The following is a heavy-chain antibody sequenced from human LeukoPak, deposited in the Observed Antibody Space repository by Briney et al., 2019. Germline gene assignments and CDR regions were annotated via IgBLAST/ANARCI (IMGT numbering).Heavy chain of an antibody. J-gene: IGHJ6*02. CDR2: ISRSGSSV. CDR1: GFTFSSYE. CDR3: ARQVLQYSSSPYGMDV. Sequence: GGSLRLSCAASGFTFSSYEMNWVRQAPGRGLERVSYISRSGSSVYYADSVKGRFTISRDNAKNSLYLQMHSLRAEDTAVYYCARQVLQYSSSPYGMDVWGHGTTVTVSS. D-gene: IGHD6-6*01. V-gene: IGHV3-48*03.